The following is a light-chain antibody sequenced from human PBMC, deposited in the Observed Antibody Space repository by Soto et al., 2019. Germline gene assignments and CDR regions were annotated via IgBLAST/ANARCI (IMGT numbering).Light chain of an antibody. V-gene: IGKV3-15*01. CDR3: QQYNDWPRT. Sequence: EIVMTQSPATLSVSPGERATLSCRASQSVRSYLAWYQQKPGQAPRLLIYGASTRATGFPDRFSGSGSGTEFTLTISSLQSEDFAVYYCQQYNDWPRTFGQGTKVEMK. J-gene: IGKJ1*01. CDR1: QSVRSY. CDR2: GAS.